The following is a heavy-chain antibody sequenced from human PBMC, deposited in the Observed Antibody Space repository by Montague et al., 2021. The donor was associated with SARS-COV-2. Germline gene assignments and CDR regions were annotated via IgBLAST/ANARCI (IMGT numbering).Heavy chain of an antibody. CDR3: ARGEQQQLNFYYYYYYGMDV. CDR1: GFTVSSSY. J-gene: IGHJ6*02. Sequence: SLRLSCAASGFTVSSSYMSWVRQAPGKGLEWVSVIYSGGSTYYADSVNXRFTISRDNSKNTLYLQMNSLRAEDTAVYYCARGEQQQLNFYYYYYYGMDVWGQGTTVTVSS. V-gene: IGHV3-53*01. D-gene: IGHD6-13*01. CDR2: IYSGGST.